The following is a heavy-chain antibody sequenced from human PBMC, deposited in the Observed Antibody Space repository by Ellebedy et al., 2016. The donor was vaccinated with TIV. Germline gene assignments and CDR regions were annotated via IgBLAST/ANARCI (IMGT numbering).Heavy chain of an antibody. CDR2: IYYSGRT. Sequence: SKTLSLTCTVFGGSISSSSYYWGWIRQPPGKGLEWIGSIYYSGRTYYNPSLKSRVTISVDTSKNQFSLTLTSVTAADTAVYYCASPGIVGDTGILTWGYWGQGTLVTVSS. CDR3: ASPGIVGDTGILTWGY. V-gene: IGHV4-39*01. D-gene: IGHD1-26*01. J-gene: IGHJ4*02. CDR1: GGSISSSSYY.